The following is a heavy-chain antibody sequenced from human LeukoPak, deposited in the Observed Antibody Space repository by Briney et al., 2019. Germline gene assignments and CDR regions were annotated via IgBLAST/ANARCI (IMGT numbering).Heavy chain of an antibody. Sequence: PSETLSLTCTVSGGSISSYYWSWIRQPPGKGLEWIGYIYYSGSTNYNPSLKSRVTISVDTSKNQFSLKLSSVTAADTAVYYYAKGLLGIAVAGTTFRFDPWGQGTLVTVSS. CDR2: IYYSGST. V-gene: IGHV4-59*01. CDR3: AKGLLGIAVAGTTFRFDP. D-gene: IGHD6-19*01. CDR1: GGSISSYY. J-gene: IGHJ5*02.